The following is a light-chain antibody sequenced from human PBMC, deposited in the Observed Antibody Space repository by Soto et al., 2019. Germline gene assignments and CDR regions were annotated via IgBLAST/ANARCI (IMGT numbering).Light chain of an antibody. Sequence: EIVLTQSPGTLSLSPGERATLSCRASQSVRSRYLAWYQQKPGQAPRLLISGASSRATGIPDRFSGSGSGTDFTLPVSRLEPEDFALYYCQQYGNSPITFGQGTRLEIK. CDR3: QQYGNSPIT. J-gene: IGKJ5*01. CDR1: QSVRSRY. CDR2: GAS. V-gene: IGKV3-20*01.